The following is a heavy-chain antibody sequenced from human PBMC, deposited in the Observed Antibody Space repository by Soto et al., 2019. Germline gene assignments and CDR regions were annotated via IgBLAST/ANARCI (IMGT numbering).Heavy chain of an antibody. CDR3: VRIRYQLPSSVLWLDP. CDR1: GVSFNGYY. D-gene: IGHD3-16*01. Sequence: SETLSLTCAFYGVSFNGYYWTWIRHPPTKGLDWIGEINYSGNANENPSLKSRVTISVDTSKNQFSLRLISVTAADTAMYFCVRIRYQLPSSVLWLDPWGQGTPVTVSS. J-gene: IGHJ5*02. CDR2: INYSGNA. V-gene: IGHV4-34*01.